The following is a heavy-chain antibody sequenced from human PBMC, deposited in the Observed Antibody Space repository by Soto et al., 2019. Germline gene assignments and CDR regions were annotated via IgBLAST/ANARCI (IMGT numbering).Heavy chain of an antibody. J-gene: IGHJ6*02. V-gene: IGHV1-18*04. CDR3: ARDGFLGYCSSTSCSHYYYYGMDV. CDR1: GYTFTSYG. CDR2: ISAYNGNT. Sequence: ASVKVSCKASGYTFTSYGISWVRQAPGQGLEWMGWISAYNGNTNYAQKLQGRVTMTTDTSTSTAYMELRSLRSDDTAAYYCARDGFLGYCSSTSCSHYYYYGMDVWGQGATVTVSS. D-gene: IGHD2-2*01.